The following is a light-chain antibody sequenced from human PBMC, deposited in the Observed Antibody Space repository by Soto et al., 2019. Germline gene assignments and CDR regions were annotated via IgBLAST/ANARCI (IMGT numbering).Light chain of an antibody. CDR2: AAS. V-gene: IGKV3-20*01. Sequence: EIVLTQSPGTLSLSPGERATLSCRASQSVSNNYLAWYQQKPGQALRLLIFAASSRATGIPDRFSGSGSGTDFTLTISRLEPEDFAVYYCQQYGSSPLTFGGGTKVEIK. J-gene: IGKJ4*01. CDR1: QSVSNNY. CDR3: QQYGSSPLT.